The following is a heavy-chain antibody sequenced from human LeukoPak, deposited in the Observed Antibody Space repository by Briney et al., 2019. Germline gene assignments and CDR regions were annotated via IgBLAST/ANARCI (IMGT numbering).Heavy chain of an antibody. J-gene: IGHJ4*02. V-gene: IGHV7-4-1*02. CDR1: GYTFTSYG. CDR3: ARGFPHYYDRSGYYYYPFTDY. Sequence: ASVKLSCNASGYTFTSYGMNWGRQAPGHRLEGMVWINTNTENPTYAQGFTGRFLFPLDTSVSTAYLQISSMKAEDTAVYYCARGFPHYYDRSGYYYYPFTDYWGQGTLVTVSS. D-gene: IGHD3-22*01. CDR2: INTNTENP.